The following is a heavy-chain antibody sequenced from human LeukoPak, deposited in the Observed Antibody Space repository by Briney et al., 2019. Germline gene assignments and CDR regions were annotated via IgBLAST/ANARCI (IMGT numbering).Heavy chain of an antibody. J-gene: IGHJ4*02. D-gene: IGHD6-19*01. Sequence: PSETLSLTCTVSGGSISSYYWSWIRQPPGKGLEWIGYIYYSGSTNYNPSLKSRVTISADTSKKQFSLKLSSVTAADTAVYYCARGPAVAGTLWGFDYWGQGTLVTVSS. CDR1: GGSISSYY. CDR2: IYYSGST. V-gene: IGHV4-59*01. CDR3: ARGPAVAGTLWGFDY.